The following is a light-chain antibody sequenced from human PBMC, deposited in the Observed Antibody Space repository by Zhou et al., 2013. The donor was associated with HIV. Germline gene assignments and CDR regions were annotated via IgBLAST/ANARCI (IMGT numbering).Light chain of an antibody. V-gene: IGKV4-1*01. CDR3: QQYYTIRRT. J-gene: IGKJ2*01. CDR2: WAS. Sequence: DIVMTQSPDSLAVSLGERATINCKSSQSLLYRSNNKNYLSWYQQKPGQPPKMLIYWASTRESGVPDRFSGSGSGTDFTLTISSLQAEDVALYYCQQYYTIRRTFGQGTKLEIK. CDR1: QSLLYRSNNKNY.